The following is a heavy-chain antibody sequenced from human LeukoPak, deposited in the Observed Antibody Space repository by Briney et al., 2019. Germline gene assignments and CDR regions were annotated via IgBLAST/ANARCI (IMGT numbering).Heavy chain of an antibody. CDR1: GFTFSSYA. CDR2: ISSSGGRT. CDR3: VKGRYSNSWYSSDY. J-gene: IGHJ4*02. Sequence: GGSLRLSCSASGFTFSSYAMHWVRQAPGKGLEYVSAISSSGGRTYYADSVRGRFTTSRDNSKNTLYLQMSSLRAEDTAVYYCVKGRYSNSWYSSDYWGRGTLVTVSS. D-gene: IGHD6-13*01. V-gene: IGHV3-64D*09.